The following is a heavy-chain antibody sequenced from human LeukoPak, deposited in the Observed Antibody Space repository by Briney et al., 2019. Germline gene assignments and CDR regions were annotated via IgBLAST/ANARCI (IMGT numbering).Heavy chain of an antibody. CDR2: IYPGDSDT. J-gene: IGHJ3*02. Sequence: GESLKISCKGSGYSFTSYWIGWVRQMPGKGLEWMGIIYPGDSDTRYSPSFQGQVTISADKSISTAYLQWSSLEASDTAMYYCARLPGGSFSPKSDAFDIWGQGTMVTVSS. CDR3: ARLPGGSFSPKSDAFDI. D-gene: IGHD3-16*01. CDR1: GYSFTSYW. V-gene: IGHV5-51*01.